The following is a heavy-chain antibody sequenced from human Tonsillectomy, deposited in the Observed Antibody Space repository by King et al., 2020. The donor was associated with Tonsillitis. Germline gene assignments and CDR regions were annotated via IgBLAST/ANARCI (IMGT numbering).Heavy chain of an antibody. CDR3: ARDKRLGWELPRGEAFDI. V-gene: IGHV3-21*01. D-gene: IGHD1-26*01. CDR2: ISSSSSYI. CDR1: GFTFSSYS. J-gene: IGHJ3*02. Sequence: VQLVESGGGLVKPGGSLRLSCAASGFTFSSYSMNWVRQAPGKGLEWVSFISSSSSYIYYADSVKGRFTISRDSAKNSLCLQMNSLKAEDTAVYYCARDKRLGWELPRGEAFDIWGQGTMVTVSS.